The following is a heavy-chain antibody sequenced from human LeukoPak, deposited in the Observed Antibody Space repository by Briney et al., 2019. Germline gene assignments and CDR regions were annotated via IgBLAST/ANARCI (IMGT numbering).Heavy chain of an antibody. J-gene: IGHJ4*02. CDR2: INPNSGGT. CDR3: ARGLFPMVVGASGY. CDR1: GYTFTGYY. V-gene: IGHV1-2*06. Sequence: ASVKVSCKASGYTFTGYYMHWVRQAPGQGLEWMGRINPNSGGTNYAQKFQGRVTMTRDTSISTAYMELSSLRSEDTAVYYCARGLFPMVVGASGYWGQGTLVTVSS. D-gene: IGHD1-26*01.